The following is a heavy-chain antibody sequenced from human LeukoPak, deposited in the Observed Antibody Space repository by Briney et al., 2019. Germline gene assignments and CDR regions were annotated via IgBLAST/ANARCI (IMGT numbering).Heavy chain of an antibody. D-gene: IGHD6-19*01. Sequence: ASVKVSCKASGYTFTSYYMHWVRQAPGQGLEWMGIINPSGGSTSYAQKFQGRVTMTRDTSTSTVYMELSSLRSDDTAVYYCARDLFRIGKWLAKGLDYWGQGTLVTVSS. V-gene: IGHV1-46*01. J-gene: IGHJ4*02. CDR1: GYTFTSYY. CDR2: INPSGGST. CDR3: ARDLFRIGKWLAKGLDY.